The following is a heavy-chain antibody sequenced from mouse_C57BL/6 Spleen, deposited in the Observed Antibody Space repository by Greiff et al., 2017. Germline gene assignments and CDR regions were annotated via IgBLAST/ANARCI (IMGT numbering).Heavy chain of an antibody. Sequence: QVQLQQPGAELVRPGSSVTLSCKASGYTFTSYWMHWVKQRPIQGLEWIGNIDPSDSETHYNQKVKDKATLTVDKSSSTAYMQLSSLTSEDSAVYYCARSSYGYLGYFDYWGQGTTLTVSS. J-gene: IGHJ2*01. CDR2: IDPSDSET. V-gene: IGHV1-52*01. D-gene: IGHD2-2*01. CDR3: ARSSYGYLGYFDY. CDR1: GYTFTSYW.